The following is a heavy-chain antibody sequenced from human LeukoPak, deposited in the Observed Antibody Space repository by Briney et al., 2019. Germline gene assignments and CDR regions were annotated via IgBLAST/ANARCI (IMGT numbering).Heavy chain of an antibody. D-gene: IGHD2-15*01. CDR1: GFTFSSYG. Sequence: PGRSLRLSCAASGFTFSSYGMHCVRQAPGKGLEWVAVIWHDGRNKYYADSVKGRFTVSRDNSKNTLSLQMDSLRADDTAAYYCARDRGSDDPIDSWGQGTLVTVSS. V-gene: IGHV3-33*01. CDR2: IWHDGRNK. J-gene: IGHJ5*02. CDR3: ARDRGSDDPIDS.